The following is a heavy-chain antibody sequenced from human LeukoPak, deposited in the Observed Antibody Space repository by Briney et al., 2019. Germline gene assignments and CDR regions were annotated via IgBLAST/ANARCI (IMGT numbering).Heavy chain of an antibody. Sequence: SETLSLTCAVYGGSFSGYYWSWIRQPPGKGLEWIGEINHSGSTNYNPSLKSRVTISVDTSKNQFSLKLSSVTAADTAVYYCARGGRRYYDSSGYYYSLWGQGTLVTVSS. CDR1: GGSFSGYY. CDR2: INHSGST. CDR3: ARGGRRYYDSSGYYYSL. J-gene: IGHJ4*02. D-gene: IGHD3-22*01. V-gene: IGHV4-34*01.